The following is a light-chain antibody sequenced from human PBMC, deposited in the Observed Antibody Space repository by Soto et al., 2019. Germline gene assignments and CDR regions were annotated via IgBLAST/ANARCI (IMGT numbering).Light chain of an antibody. CDR1: QNVGSN. J-gene: IGKJ1*01. Sequence: EIVMTQSPATLSVSPGERATLSCGAGQNVGSNLAWYQQKPGQAPRLLIYAASNRATGIPTKFSGSGSGTEFTLSVSSLQSEDFALYYCQQFDHWPGTFGQGTKVEIK. V-gene: IGKV3-15*01. CDR3: QQFDHWPGT. CDR2: AAS.